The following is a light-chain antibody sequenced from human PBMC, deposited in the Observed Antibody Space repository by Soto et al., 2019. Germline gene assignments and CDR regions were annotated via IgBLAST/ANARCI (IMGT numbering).Light chain of an antibody. CDR3: SSYTSSSTPYV. CDR1: ISDVGGYNY. Sequence: QSALTQPPSASGSPGQSVTISCTGTISDVGGYNYVSWYQQHPGKAPKLLIYDVSNRPSGVSNRFSGSKSGNTASLTISGLQAEDEADYYCSSYTSSSTPYVFGTGTKVTVL. CDR2: DVS. J-gene: IGLJ1*01. V-gene: IGLV2-14*01.